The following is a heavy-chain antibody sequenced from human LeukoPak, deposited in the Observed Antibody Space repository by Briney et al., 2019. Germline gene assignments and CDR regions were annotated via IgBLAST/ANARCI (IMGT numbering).Heavy chain of an antibody. CDR2: IYYSGST. J-gene: IGHJ4*02. CDR1: GGSISSSSYY. D-gene: IGHD6-13*01. V-gene: IGHV4-39*07. CDR3: ARAPKPGYSSSWPSAAYYFDY. Sequence: PSETLSLTCTVSGGSISSSSYYWGWIRQPPGKGLEWIGSIYYSGSTYYNPSLKSRVTISVDTSKNQFSLKLSSVTAADTAVYYCARAPKPGYSSSWPSAAYYFDYWGQGTLVTVSS.